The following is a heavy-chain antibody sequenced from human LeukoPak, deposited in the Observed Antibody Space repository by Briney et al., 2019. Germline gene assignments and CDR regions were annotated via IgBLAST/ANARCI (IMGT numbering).Heavy chain of an antibody. D-gene: IGHD6-13*01. CDR1: GYTFTSYA. V-gene: IGHV1-3*01. CDR2: INAGNGNT. Sequence: GASVNVSCKASGYTFTSYAMHWVRQAPGQRLEWMGWINAGNGNTKYSQKFQGRVTITRDTSASTAYMELSSLRSGDTAVYYCARDPTIAAAGGLWGQGTLVTVSS. J-gene: IGHJ4*02. CDR3: ARDPTIAAAGGL.